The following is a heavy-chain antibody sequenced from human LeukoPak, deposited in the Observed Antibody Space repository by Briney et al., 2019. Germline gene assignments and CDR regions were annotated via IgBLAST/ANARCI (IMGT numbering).Heavy chain of an antibody. J-gene: IGHJ5*02. V-gene: IGHV3-7*03. CDR1: GFTFRDFW. CDR3: ARDRDGKDL. D-gene: IGHD1-1*01. CDR2: IQQKGIEK. Sequence: PGGSLRLSCAASGFTFRDFWMSWVRHAPGKGVEWVANIQQKGIEKYSVEGRFTISRDNVNSLLYLRINSLRAEDTGMYYCARDRDGKDLWGQGTLVTVSS.